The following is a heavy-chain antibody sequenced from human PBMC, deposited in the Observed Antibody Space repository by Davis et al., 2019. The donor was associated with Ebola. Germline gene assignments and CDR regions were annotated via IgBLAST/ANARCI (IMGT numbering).Heavy chain of an antibody. Sequence: SVKVSCKTSGGSFSSHPISWVRQAPRQGLEWMGGIIPIFDTPHYAQKFQGRITITADASTSTGYMELSSLRSEDTATYFCARDFDGGNYHFDYWGPGTPVTVSS. V-gene: IGHV1-69*13. CDR3: ARDFDGGNYHFDY. CDR2: IIPIFDTP. D-gene: IGHD3-9*01. CDR1: GGSFSSHP. J-gene: IGHJ4*02.